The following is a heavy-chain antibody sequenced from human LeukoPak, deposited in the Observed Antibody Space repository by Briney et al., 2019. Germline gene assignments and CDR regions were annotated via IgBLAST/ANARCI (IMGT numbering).Heavy chain of an antibody. CDR3: AKNYGSGSRRVFDY. D-gene: IGHD3-10*01. J-gene: IGHJ4*02. CDR2: ISYDGSNK. Sequence: GGSLRLSCAASGFTFSSYGMHWVRQAPGKGLERVAVISYDGSNKYYADSVKGRFTISRDNSKNALYLQMNSLRAEDTAVYYCAKNYGSGSRRVFDYWGQGTLVTVSS. V-gene: IGHV3-30*18. CDR1: GFTFSSYG.